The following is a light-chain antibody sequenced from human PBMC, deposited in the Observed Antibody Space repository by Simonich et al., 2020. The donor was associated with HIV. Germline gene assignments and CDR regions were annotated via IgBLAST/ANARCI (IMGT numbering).Light chain of an antibody. CDR1: QSVLYSSNNKNY. J-gene: IGKJ4*01. CDR2: WAS. V-gene: IGKV4-1*01. CDR3: PLT. Sequence: DIVMTQSPDSLAVSLGERATINCKSSQSVLYSSNNKNYLAWFQQKPGQPPKLLIYWASTRESGVPDRFSGSGSGTDFTLTISSLHAEDVAVYSTPLTFGGGTKVEIK.